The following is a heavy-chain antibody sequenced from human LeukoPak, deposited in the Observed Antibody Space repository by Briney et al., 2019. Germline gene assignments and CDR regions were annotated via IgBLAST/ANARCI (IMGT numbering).Heavy chain of an antibody. D-gene: IGHD1-26*01. CDR2: ISSSSATI. J-gene: IGHJ4*02. CDR3: ARVAVGATRVDLDY. V-gene: IGHV3-48*02. Sequence: PGGSLRLSCEGSGFSLSAYNMNWVRQAPGKGLESVSYISSSSATIFYADSVRGRFTISKDNAKNSLYLQMNSLRDEDTAVYYCARVAVGATRVDLDYWGQGTLVTVSS. CDR1: GFSLSAYN.